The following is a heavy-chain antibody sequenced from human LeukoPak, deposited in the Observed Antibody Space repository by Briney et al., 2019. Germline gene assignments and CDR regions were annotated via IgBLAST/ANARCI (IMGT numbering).Heavy chain of an antibody. CDR3: ARDIVGDFDLDY. CDR1: GYTFDSHG. V-gene: IGHV1-18*03. J-gene: IGHJ4*02. CDR2: ISVYSGDT. Sequence: GASVKVSCKASGYTFDSHGISWLRQAPGQGLEWMGWISVYSGDTNYAQKVQGRVTMTTDTSTSTAYMELRSLTSDDMAVYFCARDIVGDFDLDYWGQGTLVTVSS. D-gene: IGHD2-21*02.